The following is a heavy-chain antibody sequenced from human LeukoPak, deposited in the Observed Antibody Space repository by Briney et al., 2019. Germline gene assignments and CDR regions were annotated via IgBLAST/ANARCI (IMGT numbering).Heavy chain of an antibody. D-gene: IGHD3-10*01. V-gene: IGHV3-23*01. CDR2: ISGSGGST. CDR3: AKDQGYGSGSYSDNWFDP. Sequence: GGSLRLSCAASGFTFNNYAMSWFRQTPGKGLEWVSAISGSGGSTYYADSVKGRFTISRDNSKNTLYLQMNSLRAEDTAVYYCAKDQGYGSGSYSDNWFDPWGQGTLVTVSS. CDR1: GFTFNNYA. J-gene: IGHJ5*02.